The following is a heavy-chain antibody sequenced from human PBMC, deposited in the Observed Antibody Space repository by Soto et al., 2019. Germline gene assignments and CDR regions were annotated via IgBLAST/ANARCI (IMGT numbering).Heavy chain of an antibody. CDR1: GYTFTGYY. J-gene: IGHJ5*02. Sequence: ASVKVSCKASGYTFTGYYMHWVRQAPGQGLEWMGGINPNSGGTNYAQKFQGRVTMTRDTSISTAYMELSRLRSDDTAVYYCARQEWFGELSVGWFDPWGQGTLVTVSS. D-gene: IGHD3-10*01. CDR3: ARQEWFGELSVGWFDP. CDR2: INPNSGGT. V-gene: IGHV1-2*02.